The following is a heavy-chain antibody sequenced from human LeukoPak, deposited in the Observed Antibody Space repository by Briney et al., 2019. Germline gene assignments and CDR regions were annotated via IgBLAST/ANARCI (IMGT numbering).Heavy chain of an antibody. CDR1: GYTFTSYA. CDR2: INTNTGNP. J-gene: IGHJ4*02. CDR3: ARGKYGPGPGFDY. D-gene: IGHD2-2*01. Sequence: ASVKVSCKASGYTFTSYAMNWVRQAPGQGLEWMGWINTNTGNPTYAQGFTGRFVLSLDTSVSTAYLQISSLKAEDTAVYYCARGKYGPGPGFDYGGGETLLTFPS. V-gene: IGHV7-4-1*02.